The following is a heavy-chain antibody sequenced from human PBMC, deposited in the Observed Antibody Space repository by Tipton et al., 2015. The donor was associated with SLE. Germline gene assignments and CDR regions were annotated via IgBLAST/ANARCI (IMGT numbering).Heavy chain of an antibody. Sequence: TLSLTCTVSGGSISSYYWSWIRQPAGKGMEWIGRIYTSGSTNYNPSLTSRVTMSVDTSKNQFSLKLSSVTAADTAAYYCARDGAMIVPRGSFDIWGQGTMVTVSS. CDR3: ARDGAMIVPRGSFDI. V-gene: IGHV4-4*07. CDR2: IYTSGST. CDR1: GGSISSYY. D-gene: IGHD3-22*01. J-gene: IGHJ3*02.